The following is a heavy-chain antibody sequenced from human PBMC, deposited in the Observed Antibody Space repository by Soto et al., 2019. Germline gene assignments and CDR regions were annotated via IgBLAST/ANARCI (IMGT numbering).Heavy chain of an antibody. CDR1: GFTFSSYS. J-gene: IGHJ4*02. Sequence: EVQLVESGGGLVQPGGSLRLSCAASGFTFSSYSMNWVRQAPGKGLEWVSYISSSSSTIYYADSVKGRFTISRDNAKNSLYLQMNSLRAEDTAVYYCARDGPYGSGIMDYWGQGTLVTVSS. CDR3: ARDGPYGSGIMDY. V-gene: IGHV3-48*01. CDR2: ISSSSSTI. D-gene: IGHD3-10*01.